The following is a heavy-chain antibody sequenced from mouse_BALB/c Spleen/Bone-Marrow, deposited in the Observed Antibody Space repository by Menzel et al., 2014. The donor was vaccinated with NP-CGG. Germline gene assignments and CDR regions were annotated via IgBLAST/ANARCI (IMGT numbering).Heavy chain of an antibody. Sequence: EVKLMESGGGLVQPGGSLRLSCATSGFTFTDYYMSWVRQPPGRALEWLGFIRDKANGYTTEYTASVKGRFTISRDNSQSIVYHQMNTLRTEDSATYYCGRDDGNYRCFDYWGQGTPRTVSS. D-gene: IGHD2-1*01. CDR3: GRDDGNYRCFDY. CDR2: IRDKANGYTT. CDR1: GFTFTDYY. V-gene: IGHV7-3*02. J-gene: IGHJ2*01.